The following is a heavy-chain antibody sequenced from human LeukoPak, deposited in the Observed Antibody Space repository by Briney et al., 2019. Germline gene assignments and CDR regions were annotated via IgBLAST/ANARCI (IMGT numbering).Heavy chain of an antibody. V-gene: IGHV1-69*13. CDR3: ARDVAKNYYDILNYYYYGMDV. CDR2: IIPIFGTA. Sequence: GASVKVSCKASGGTFSSYAISWVRQAPGQGLEWMGGIIPIFGTANYAQKFQGRVTITADESTSTAYMELSSLRSEDTAVYYCARDVAKNYYDILNYYYYGMDVWGQGTTVTVSS. J-gene: IGHJ6*02. D-gene: IGHD3-9*01. CDR1: GGTFSSYA.